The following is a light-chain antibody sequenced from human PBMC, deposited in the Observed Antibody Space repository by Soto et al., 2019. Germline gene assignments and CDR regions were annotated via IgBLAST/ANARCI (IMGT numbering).Light chain of an antibody. CDR1: QSVSSN. Sequence: EIVMTQSPATLSVSPGERATLSCRASQSVSSNLAWYQQKPGQAPRLLIYGASTRATGIPARFSGSGSGTEFTLTISSLKSEDFAVYYCQQYNNLPTFGGGTKVDI. V-gene: IGKV3-15*01. CDR2: GAS. CDR3: QQYNNLPT. J-gene: IGKJ4*01.